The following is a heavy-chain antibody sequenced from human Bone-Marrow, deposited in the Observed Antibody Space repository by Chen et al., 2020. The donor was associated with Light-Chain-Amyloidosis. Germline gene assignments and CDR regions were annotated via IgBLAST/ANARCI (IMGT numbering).Heavy chain of an antibody. CDR1: GTTFNNYA. V-gene: IGHV1-69*13. CDR3: ARARRKSDWELRYFLDV. J-gene: IGHJ6*03. CDR2: LIPSFGTT. D-gene: IGHD3-10*01. Sequence: QVQLVQSGAEVKKPGSSVKVSCKASGTTFNNYAFDWVRQAPGQGLEWMGKLIPSFGTTNYAQEFQGRVTITADESTTTIHMGLTSLKSEDAAVYYCARARRKSDWELRYFLDVWGNGTTVTVSS.